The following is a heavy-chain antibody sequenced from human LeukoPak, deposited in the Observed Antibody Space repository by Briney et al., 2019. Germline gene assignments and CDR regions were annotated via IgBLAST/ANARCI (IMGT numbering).Heavy chain of an antibody. Sequence: SETLSLTCTVSGGSISSYYWSWIRQPPGKGLKWIGYIYYSGSTNYNPSLKSRVTISVDTSKNQFSLKLSSVTAADTAVYYCASAYYGSYRDAFDIWGQGTMVTVSS. D-gene: IGHD3-10*01. V-gene: IGHV4-59*12. J-gene: IGHJ3*02. CDR1: GGSISSYY. CDR3: ASAYYGSYRDAFDI. CDR2: IYYSGST.